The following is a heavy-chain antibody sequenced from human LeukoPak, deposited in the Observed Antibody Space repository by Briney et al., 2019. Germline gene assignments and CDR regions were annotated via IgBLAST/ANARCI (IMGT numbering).Heavy chain of an antibody. J-gene: IGHJ1*01. CDR1: GGSISSGGYY. Sequence: RSSETLSLTCTVSGGSISSGGYYWSWIRQPPGKGLEWIGYIYHSGSTYYNPSLKSRVTISVDRSKNQFSLKLSSVTAADTAVYYCAGSRGYDFWSGYEERAEYFQHWGQGTLVTVSS. D-gene: IGHD3-3*01. CDR2: IYHSGST. CDR3: AGSRGYDFWSGYEERAEYFQH. V-gene: IGHV4-30-2*01.